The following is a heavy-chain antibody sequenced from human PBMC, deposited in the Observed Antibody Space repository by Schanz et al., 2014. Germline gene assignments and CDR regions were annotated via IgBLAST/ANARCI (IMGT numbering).Heavy chain of an antibody. CDR1: GYTFTSYG. Sequence: QVQLVQSGAEVKKPGASVKVSCKASGYTFTSYGINWVRQAPGQGLEYMGRINPNSGGTNFAQKFQGRVTMTTDTSTSTAYMELRSLRSDDTAVYYCARATTAWPFDLWGQGTLVTVSS. V-gene: IGHV1-18*01. CDR3: ARATTAWPFDL. J-gene: IGHJ4*02. CDR2: INPNSGGT. D-gene: IGHD4-17*01.